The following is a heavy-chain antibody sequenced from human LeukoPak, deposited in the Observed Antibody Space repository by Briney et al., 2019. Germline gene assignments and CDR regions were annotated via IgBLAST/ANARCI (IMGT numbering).Heavy chain of an antibody. Sequence: GGSLRLSCAVSGFIFNDYWMAWVRQAPGKGLEWVANIKPDESERNYVDSVKGRVTISRDSAKNSVFLQMNSLRAEDTAVYYCARGLSTGDYWGQGTLVTVSS. D-gene: IGHD3-16*02. J-gene: IGHJ4*02. CDR1: GFIFNDYW. CDR2: IKPDESER. V-gene: IGHV3-7*01. CDR3: ARGLSTGDY.